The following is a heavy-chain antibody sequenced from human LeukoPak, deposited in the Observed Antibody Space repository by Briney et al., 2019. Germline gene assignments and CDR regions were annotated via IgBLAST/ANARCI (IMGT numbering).Heavy chain of an antibody. CDR3: ARVPDITARPCDT. V-gene: IGHV4-34*01. CDR1: GGSFSNYY. Sequence: SETLSLTCAVYGGSFSNYYWTWIRLTPGRGLEWIGEISHTGDIVNYKPSLRSRVTISVDSSKKQFSLKLTSVTAAGTGVYYCARVPDITARPCDTWGPGTLVTVSS. D-gene: IGHD1-1*01. CDR2: ISHTGDI. J-gene: IGHJ5*02.